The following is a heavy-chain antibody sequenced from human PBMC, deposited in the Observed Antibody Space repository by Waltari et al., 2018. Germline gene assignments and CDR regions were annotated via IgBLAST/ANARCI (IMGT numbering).Heavy chain of an antibody. Sequence: EEQLVESGGGSVQPGGSLKLACAASGITISVNYMNWVRQAPGEGLEWVAVMYVGGATQYADSVKDRFIISRDNSKNTLYLQMHSLKVDDTAVYYCVRDIPRDDSSCDVWGQGTTVIVSS. J-gene: IGHJ6*02. CDR3: VRDIPRDDSSCDV. V-gene: IGHV3-66*01. CDR1: GITISVNY. D-gene: IGHD6-13*01. CDR2: MYVGGAT.